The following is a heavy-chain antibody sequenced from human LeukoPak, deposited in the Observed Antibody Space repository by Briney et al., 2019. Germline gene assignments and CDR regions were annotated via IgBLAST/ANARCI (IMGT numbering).Heavy chain of an antibody. CDR3: ARRYCTNGVCYNPRFDY. CDR2: IYYSGST. Sequence: SQTLSLTCTVSGGSISSGDYYWSWIRQPPGKGLEWIGYIYYSGSTYYNPSLKSRVTVSVDTSKNQFSLKLISVTAADTAVYYCARRYCTNGVCYNPRFDYWGQGTLVTVSS. J-gene: IGHJ4*02. CDR1: GGSISSGDYY. D-gene: IGHD2-8*01. V-gene: IGHV4-30-4*08.